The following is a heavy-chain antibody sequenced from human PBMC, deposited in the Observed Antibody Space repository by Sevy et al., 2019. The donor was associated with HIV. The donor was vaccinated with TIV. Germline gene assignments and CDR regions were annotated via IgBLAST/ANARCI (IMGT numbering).Heavy chain of an antibody. J-gene: IGHJ6*02. CDR2: ISYDGSNK. Sequence: GGSLRLSCAASVFTFSSYAMHWVRQAPGKGLEWVAVISYDGSNKYYADSVKGRFTISRDNSKNTLYLQMNSLRAEDTAVYYCARAGYCSGGSCYRGGYYYYYYGMDVWGQGTTVTVSS. D-gene: IGHD2-15*01. CDR3: ARAGYCSGGSCYRGGYYYYYYGMDV. CDR1: VFTFSSYA. V-gene: IGHV3-30*04.